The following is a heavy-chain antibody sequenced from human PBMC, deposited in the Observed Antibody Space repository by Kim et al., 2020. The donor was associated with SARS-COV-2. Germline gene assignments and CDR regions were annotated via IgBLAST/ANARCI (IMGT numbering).Heavy chain of an antibody. Sequence: ESLKISCKGSGYSFTNYWIGWVRQMSGKGLEWMGIIHPGDSDTRYSPSFQGQVTISADNSISTAYLQWSSLKASDTAMYYCARASYCSGGSCYGNFDWFDPWGRGTQVTVSS. D-gene: IGHD2-15*01. CDR1: GYSFTNYW. J-gene: IGHJ5*02. CDR3: ARASYCSGGSCYGNFDWFDP. CDR2: IHPGDSDT. V-gene: IGHV5-51*01.